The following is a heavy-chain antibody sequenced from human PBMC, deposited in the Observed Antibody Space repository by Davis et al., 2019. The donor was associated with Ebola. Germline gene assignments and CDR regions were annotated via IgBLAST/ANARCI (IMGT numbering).Heavy chain of an antibody. J-gene: IGHJ3*02. CDR2: LIPSGGS. CDR1: GYSFNTYY. Sequence: ASVKVSCKQSGYSFNTYYFHWVRQAPGQGPEWMAMLIPSGGSSYAPKFRDRVTMTRDTSTSTVYMELRSLGSEDTAIYYCAGAYYDTSVPRYDGAFDIWGQGTLVTVSS. V-gene: IGHV1-46*02. D-gene: IGHD4/OR15-4a*01. CDR3: AGAYYDTSVPRYDGAFDI.